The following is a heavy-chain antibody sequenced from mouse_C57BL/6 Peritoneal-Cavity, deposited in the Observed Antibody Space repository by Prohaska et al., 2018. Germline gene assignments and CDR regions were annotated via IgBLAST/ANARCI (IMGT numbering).Heavy chain of an antibody. D-gene: IGHD1-1*01. CDR1: GYTFTSYW. CDR3: ARDYDFDY. J-gene: IGHJ2*01. V-gene: IGHV1-61*01. Sequence: RPGSSVKLSCEASGYTFTSYWMDWVKQRPGQGLEWIVNIYPSDSETHYNQKFKDKATLTVDKSSSTAYMQLSSLTSEDSAVYYCARDYDFDYWGQGTTLTVSS. CDR2: IYPSDSET.